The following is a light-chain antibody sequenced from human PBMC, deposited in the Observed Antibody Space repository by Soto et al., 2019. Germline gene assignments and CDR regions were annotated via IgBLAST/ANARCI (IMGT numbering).Light chain of an antibody. CDR3: SSNTRSSLYG. V-gene: IGLV2-14*01. J-gene: IGLJ1*01. CDR1: SSDVGGYNY. Sequence: QSALTQPASVSGSPGQSITISCTGTSSDVGGYNYVSWHQQHPGKAPKLMIFEVSYRPSGVSDRFSGSKSGNTASLTISGLQADDEADYYCSSNTRSSLYGFGPGTKLTVL. CDR2: EVS.